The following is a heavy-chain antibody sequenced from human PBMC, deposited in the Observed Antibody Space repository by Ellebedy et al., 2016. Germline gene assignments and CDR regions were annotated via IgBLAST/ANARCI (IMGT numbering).Heavy chain of an antibody. CDR2: IYYTGIT. CDR1: DDSITSYY. V-gene: IGHV4-59*01. J-gene: IGHJ3*02. D-gene: IGHD4/OR15-4a*01. Sequence: SETLSLTCNITDDSITSYYWSWTRQPPGKGLDYVGYIYYTGITKYNPSLVGRVIISLDTSKKQLTLKLTSVTAADTAVYFCARTARVPEMWGQGAMVTVSS. CDR3: ARTARVPEM.